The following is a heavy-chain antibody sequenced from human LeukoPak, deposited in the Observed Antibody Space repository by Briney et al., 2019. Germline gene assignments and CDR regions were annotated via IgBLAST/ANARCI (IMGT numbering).Heavy chain of an antibody. Sequence: GGSLRLSCAASGFTFSRYAMIWVRQAPGKGLEWVSGISSGGDTTYYADSVEGRFTISRDNSKNTLYLQTNSLRAEDTAIYYCAKDYLMSPAGSDSAYYYYGMDVWGQGTTVTVSS. V-gene: IGHV3-23*01. D-gene: IGHD2-21*02. J-gene: IGHJ6*02. CDR3: AKDYLMSPAGSDSAYYYYGMDV. CDR1: GFTFSRYA. CDR2: ISSGGDTT.